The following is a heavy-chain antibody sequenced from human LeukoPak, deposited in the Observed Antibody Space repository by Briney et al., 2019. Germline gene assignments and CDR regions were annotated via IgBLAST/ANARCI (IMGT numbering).Heavy chain of an antibody. CDR1: GGSVSSGTYY. J-gene: IGHJ4*02. CDR2: IDYIGNT. CDR3: ARTVLAAASVFDY. Sequence: SETLSLTCTVSGGSVSSGTYYWSWIRQPPGKGLEWIGYIDYIGNTNYNPSLKSRVTISVGTSENQFSLKLTSVTAADTAVYYCARTVLAAASVFDYWGQGTLVTVSS. D-gene: IGHD6-25*01. V-gene: IGHV4-61*01.